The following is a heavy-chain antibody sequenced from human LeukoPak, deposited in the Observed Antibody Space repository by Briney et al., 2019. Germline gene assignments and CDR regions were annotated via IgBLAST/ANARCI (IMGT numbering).Heavy chain of an antibody. D-gene: IGHD6-13*01. CDR2: IYYSGRT. J-gene: IGHJ4*02. CDR1: VDPISIYY. Sequence: SETLTLTCTVSVDPISIYYWSWIRQPPGKGLEWIGYIYYSGRTNYNPSLKRRVTISVDTSKNQSSLKLSSVTAADTAVYYCARGSRSPAAFDYWGQGTLVTVSS. CDR3: ARGSRSPAAFDY. V-gene: IGHV4-59*01.